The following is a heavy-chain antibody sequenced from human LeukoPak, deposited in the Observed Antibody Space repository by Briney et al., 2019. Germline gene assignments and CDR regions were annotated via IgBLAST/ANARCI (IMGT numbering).Heavy chain of an antibody. CDR3: AKDGVSSSVVLGADQ. J-gene: IGHJ4*02. V-gene: IGHV3-23*01. CDR2: ISDSGDRT. Sequence: QPGGSLRLPCAASGFGFGSYALAWVRQAPGKGLEWVSGISDSGDRTSYGDSVKGRFTISRDNSKNTLYLQMNSLRVEDTAVYFCAKDGVSSSVVLGADQWGQGNLVIVSS. CDR1: GFGFGSYA. D-gene: IGHD3-16*01.